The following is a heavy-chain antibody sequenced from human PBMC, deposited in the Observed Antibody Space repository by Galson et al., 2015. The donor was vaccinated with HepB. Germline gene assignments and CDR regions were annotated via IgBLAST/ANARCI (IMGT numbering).Heavy chain of an antibody. CDR3: ASVRGYSGNYFDY. CDR2: IWYDGSNK. D-gene: IGHD5-12*01. CDR1: GFTFSSYG. Sequence: SLRLSCAASGFTFSSYGMHWVRQAPGKGLEWVAVIWYDGSNKYYADSVKGRFTISRDNSKNTLYLQMNSLRAEDTAVYYCASVRGYSGNYFDYWGQGTLVTVSS. V-gene: IGHV3-33*08. J-gene: IGHJ4*02.